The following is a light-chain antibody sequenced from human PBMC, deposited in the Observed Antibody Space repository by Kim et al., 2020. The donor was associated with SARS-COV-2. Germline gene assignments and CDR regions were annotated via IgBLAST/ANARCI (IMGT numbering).Light chain of an antibody. V-gene: IGKV3-11*01. Sequence: EIVLTQSPATLSWSPGERATLSCRASQSVSSYLAWYQQKPGQAPRLLIYDASNRATGIPARFSGSGSGTDFTLTISSLEPEGFAVYYCQQRSNWPLAFGGGTKVDIK. CDR3: QQRSNWPLA. J-gene: IGKJ4*01. CDR1: QSVSSY. CDR2: DAS.